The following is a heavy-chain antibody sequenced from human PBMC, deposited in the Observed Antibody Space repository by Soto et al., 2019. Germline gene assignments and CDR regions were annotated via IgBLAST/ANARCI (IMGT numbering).Heavy chain of an antibody. Sequence: HPGGSLRLSCAASGFTFSSYAMSWVRQAPGKGLEWVSAISGSGGSTYYADSVKGRFTISRDNSKNTLYLQMNSLRAEDTAVYYCAKGPLGWELLLFDYWGQGTLVTVSS. CDR2: ISGSGGST. CDR3: AKGPLGWELLLFDY. CDR1: GFTFSSYA. D-gene: IGHD1-26*01. J-gene: IGHJ4*02. V-gene: IGHV3-23*01.